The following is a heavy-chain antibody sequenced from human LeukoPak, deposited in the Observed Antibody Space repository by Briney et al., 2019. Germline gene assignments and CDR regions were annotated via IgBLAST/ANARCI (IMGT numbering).Heavy chain of an antibody. Sequence: QSGGSLRLSCVASGFTFSSYGMSWVRQAPGKGLEWVSAISGSGGSTYYADSVKGRFTISRDNSKNTLYLQMNSLRAEDTAVYYCAKDLYYYGSGSYGDAFDIWGQGTMVTVSS. CDR2: ISGSGGST. V-gene: IGHV3-23*01. CDR3: AKDLYYYGSGSYGDAFDI. J-gene: IGHJ3*02. CDR1: GFTFSSYG. D-gene: IGHD3-10*01.